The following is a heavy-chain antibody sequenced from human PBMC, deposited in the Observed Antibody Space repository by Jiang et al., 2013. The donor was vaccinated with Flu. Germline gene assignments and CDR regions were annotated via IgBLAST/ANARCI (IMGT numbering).Heavy chain of an antibody. J-gene: IGHJ5*02. Sequence: LLKPSETLSLTCTVSGGSISSSSYYWGWIRQPPGKGLEWIGSIYYSGSTYYNPSLKSRVTISVDTSKNQFSLKLSSVTAADTAVYYCARLLRGTCWFDPWGQGTLVTVSS. CDR3: ARLLRGTCWFDP. CDR2: IYYSGST. V-gene: IGHV4-39*01. CDR1: GGSISSSSYY. D-gene: IGHD1-1*01.